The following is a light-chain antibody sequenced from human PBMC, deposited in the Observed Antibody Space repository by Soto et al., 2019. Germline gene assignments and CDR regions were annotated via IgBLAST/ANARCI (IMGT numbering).Light chain of an antibody. CDR1: SSDVGAYNY. CDR3: TSYTRTSTF. J-gene: IGLJ2*01. V-gene: IGLV2-14*01. Sequence: QSVLTQPASVAGSPGQSVTISCTGTSSDVGAYNYVSWYQQHPGKAPKLIIYEVSNRPSGVSYRFSGSKSGNTASLTISGLQAEDEGDYYCTSYTRTSTFFGGGTKLTVL. CDR2: EVS.